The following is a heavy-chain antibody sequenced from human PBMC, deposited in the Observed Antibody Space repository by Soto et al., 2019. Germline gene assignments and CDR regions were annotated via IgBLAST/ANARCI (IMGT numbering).Heavy chain of an antibody. D-gene: IGHD1-1*01. CDR1: GYTFSDYY. V-gene: IGHV1-2*02. J-gene: IGHJ4*02. Sequence: ASVKVSCKASGYTFSDYYIHWVRQAPGQGLEWMGWINPNSGGTKYAPKFQGGVTMTRDTSITTAYMELSRLRSGDTAVYYCAKEQATAKPEGVDFWGQGTLVTVSS. CDR2: INPNSGGT. CDR3: AKEQATAKPEGVDF.